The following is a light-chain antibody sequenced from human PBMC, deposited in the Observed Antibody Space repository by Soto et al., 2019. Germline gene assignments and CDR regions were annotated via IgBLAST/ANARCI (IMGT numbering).Light chain of an antibody. CDR1: QSISDS. V-gene: IGKV1-8*01. J-gene: IGKJ4*01. CDR2: AAS. Sequence: IQMTQSPSTLSASVGDRVTITCRASQSISDSLAWYQQKPGKAPKLLIYAASTLQSGVPSRFSGSGSGTDFTLTISCLQSEDFATYYCQQYYSYPLTFGGGTKVDI. CDR3: QQYYSYPLT.